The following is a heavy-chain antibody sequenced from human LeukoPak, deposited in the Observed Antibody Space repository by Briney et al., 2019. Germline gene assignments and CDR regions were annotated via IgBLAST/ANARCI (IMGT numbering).Heavy chain of an antibody. CDR1: GGTFSSYA. V-gene: IGHV1-69*06. CDR3: ARYDYGDYRVFDY. Sequence: ASVKVSCKASGGTFSSYAISWVRQAPGQGLEWMGGIIPIFGTANYAQKFQGRVTITADKSTSTAYMELSSLRSEDTAVYYCARYDYGDYRVFDYWGQGTLVTVSS. D-gene: IGHD4-17*01. CDR2: IIPIFGTA. J-gene: IGHJ4*02.